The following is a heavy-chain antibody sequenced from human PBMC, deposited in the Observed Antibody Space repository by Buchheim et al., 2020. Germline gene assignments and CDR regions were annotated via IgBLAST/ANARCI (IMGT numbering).Heavy chain of an antibody. CDR2: IKQDGSDK. V-gene: IGHV3-7*01. Sequence: EVQVVESGGGLVQPGGSLRLSCAASGYRFSDYWMNWVRQAPGKGLEWVANIKQDGSDKYYVDSVKGRFTISRDNAKNSLYLQMNSLRVEDTAVYYCARGTGWYPDYWGQGTL. CDR1: GYRFSDYW. J-gene: IGHJ4*02. CDR3: ARGTGWYPDY. D-gene: IGHD6-19*01.